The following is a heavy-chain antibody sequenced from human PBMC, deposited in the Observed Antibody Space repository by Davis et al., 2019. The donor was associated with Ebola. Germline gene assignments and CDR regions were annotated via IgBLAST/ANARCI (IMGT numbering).Heavy chain of an antibody. CDR2: ISYDGSNE. V-gene: IGHV3-30-3*01. D-gene: IGHD2-2*01. J-gene: IGHJ4*02. Sequence: GGSLRLSCAASGFTFSSYAMHWVRQAAGKGLEWVAVISYDGSNEYYADSVKGRFTISRDNSKNTLYLQMNSLRAEDTAVYYCASRSSTSCYCLDYWGQGTLVTVSS. CDR3: ASRSSTSCYCLDY. CDR1: GFTFSSYA.